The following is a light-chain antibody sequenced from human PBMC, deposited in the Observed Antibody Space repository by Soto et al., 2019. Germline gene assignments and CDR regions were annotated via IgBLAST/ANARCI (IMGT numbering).Light chain of an antibody. CDR2: GNN. V-gene: IGLV1-40*01. CDR1: SSNIGTSYV. Sequence: QSVLTQPPSVSAAPGQRVTISCTGSSSNIGTSYVVHWYQQVPGTAPKLLIYGNNNRPSGVPDRFSGSKSGTSASLAITGLQAEDEADYYCHSYEGTFADVFGTGTKVTV. CDR3: HSYEGTFADV. J-gene: IGLJ1*01.